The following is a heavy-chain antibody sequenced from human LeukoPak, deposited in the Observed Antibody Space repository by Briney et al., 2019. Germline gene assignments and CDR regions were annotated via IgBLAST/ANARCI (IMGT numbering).Heavy chain of an antibody. J-gene: IGHJ4*02. CDR2: IGGSGSHT. V-gene: IGHV3-21*01. Sequence: PGGSLRLSCAASGFTFSSYSMNWVRQAPGKGLEWVSSIGGSGSHTYYSDSVKGRFTISRDNARNSLYLQMNSLRAEDTAVYYCARGDTYGDYVPITYFDYWGQGTLVTVSS. CDR3: ARGDTYGDYVPITYFDY. D-gene: IGHD4-17*01. CDR1: GFTFSSYS.